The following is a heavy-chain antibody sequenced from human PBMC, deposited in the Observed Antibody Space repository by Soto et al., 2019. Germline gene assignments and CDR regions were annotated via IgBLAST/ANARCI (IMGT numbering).Heavy chain of an antibody. CDR1: GGTFSSYA. D-gene: IGHD1-26*01. V-gene: IGHV1-69*01. CDR3: AREGASGSHIGY. Sequence: QVQLVQSGAEVKKPGSSVKVSCKASGGTFSSYAISWVRQAPGQGLEWMGGIIPIFGTANYAQKFQGRVTITADESTSTAYMELSSLRAEDTAVSYCAREGASGSHIGYGGQGTLVTVSS. CDR2: IIPIFGTA. J-gene: IGHJ4*02.